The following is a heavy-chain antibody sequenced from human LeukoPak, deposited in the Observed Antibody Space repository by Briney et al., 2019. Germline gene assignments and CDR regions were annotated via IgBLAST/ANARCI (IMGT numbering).Heavy chain of an antibody. CDR3: AKADGIRVFPY. Sequence: QPGGSLRLSSTASGFTFSSYAMNWVRQAPGKGLEWVSGFSGSGGSTHYADSVKGRFTISRDNSKNTLYMQMNSLRAEDTAVYYCAKADGIRVFPYWGQGTLVTVSS. V-gene: IGHV3-23*01. CDR2: FSGSGGST. J-gene: IGHJ4*02. CDR1: GFTFSSYA. D-gene: IGHD2-21*01.